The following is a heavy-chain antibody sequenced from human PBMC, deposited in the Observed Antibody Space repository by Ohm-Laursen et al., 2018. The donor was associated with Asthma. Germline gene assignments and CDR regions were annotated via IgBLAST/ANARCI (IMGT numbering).Heavy chain of an antibody. CDR3: AKDLGYSSSWSGAHGMDV. D-gene: IGHD6-13*01. V-gene: IGHV3-23*01. CDR2: ISGSGGST. CDR1: GFTFSSYA. J-gene: IGHJ6*02. Sequence: SLRLSCAASGFTFSSYAMSWVRQAPGKGLEWVSAISGSGGSTYYADSVEGRFTISRDNSKNTLYLQLNSLRPDDTAVYYCAKDLGYSSSWSGAHGMDVWGQGTTVTVSS.